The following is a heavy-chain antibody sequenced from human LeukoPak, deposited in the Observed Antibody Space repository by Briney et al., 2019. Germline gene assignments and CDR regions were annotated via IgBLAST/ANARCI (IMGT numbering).Heavy chain of an antibody. CDR1: GFSFSSYG. Sequence: GGSLRLSCAASGFSFSSYGMHWVRQAPGKGLEWVAVISYDGSNKYYADSVRGRFTISRDNSKNTLYLQMNSLSAEDTAVYYCAKSPLGSSSWYYFDYWGQGTLVTVSS. D-gene: IGHD6-13*01. CDR2: ISYDGSNK. CDR3: AKSPLGSSSWYYFDY. V-gene: IGHV3-30*18. J-gene: IGHJ4*02.